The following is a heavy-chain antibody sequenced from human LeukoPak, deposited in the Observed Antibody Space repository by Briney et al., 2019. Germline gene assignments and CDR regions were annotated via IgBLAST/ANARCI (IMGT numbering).Heavy chain of an antibody. CDR1: GFTFGSYA. CDR3: ARGASIAVAGNAFDI. Sequence: GGSLRLSCAASGFTFGSYAMHWVRQAPGKGLEWVAVISYDGSNKYYADSVKGRFTISRDNSKNTLYLQMNSLRAEDTAVYYCARGASIAVAGNAFDIWGQGTMVTVSS. CDR2: ISYDGSNK. D-gene: IGHD6-19*01. J-gene: IGHJ3*02. V-gene: IGHV3-30-3*01.